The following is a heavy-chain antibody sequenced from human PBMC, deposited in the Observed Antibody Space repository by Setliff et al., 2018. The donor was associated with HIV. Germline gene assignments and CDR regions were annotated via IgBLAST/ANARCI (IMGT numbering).Heavy chain of an antibody. CDR2: IYTSGST. CDR3: ARDAGPHYGSGPPLEY. D-gene: IGHD3-10*01. J-gene: IGHJ4*02. CDR1: GGSITYYY. V-gene: IGHV4-4*09. Sequence: SETLSLTCTVSGGSITYYYWSWVRQPPGKGLEWIGYIYTSGSTNYNPSLKSRVTISADTSKNKFSLKLNSVIVADTAVYYCARDAGPHYGSGPPLEYWGQGIQVTVSS.